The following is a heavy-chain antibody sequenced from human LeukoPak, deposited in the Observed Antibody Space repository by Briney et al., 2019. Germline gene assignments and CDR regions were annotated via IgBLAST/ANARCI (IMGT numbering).Heavy chain of an antibody. CDR2: INTNTGNP. Sequence: ASVIVSCKASGYTFTSNAMNWVRQATGQGLERMGWINTNTGNPTYAQGFTGRFVFSLDTSVSTAYLQISSLKAEDTAVYYCARAYCSGGSCQSDDYYYGMDVWGQGTTVTVSS. D-gene: IGHD2-15*01. CDR1: GYTFTSNA. V-gene: IGHV7-4-1*02. J-gene: IGHJ6*02. CDR3: ARAYCSGGSCQSDDYYYGMDV.